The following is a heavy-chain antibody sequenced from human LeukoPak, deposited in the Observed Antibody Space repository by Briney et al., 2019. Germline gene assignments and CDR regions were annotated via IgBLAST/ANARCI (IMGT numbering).Heavy chain of an antibody. V-gene: IGHV3-73*01. CDR2: IRNRANSYAT. J-gene: IGHJ4*02. D-gene: IGHD3-22*01. CDR1: GSTFSGSA. Sequence: GGSLRLSCAASGSTFSGSAMHWVRQAYGKGLEWVGRIRNRANSYATSYDVSVKGRFTISRDDSKNTAYLQMNSLKTEDTAMYYCTRRYYHDSSGYQSDFWGQGTLVTVSS. CDR3: TRRYYHDSSGYQSDF.